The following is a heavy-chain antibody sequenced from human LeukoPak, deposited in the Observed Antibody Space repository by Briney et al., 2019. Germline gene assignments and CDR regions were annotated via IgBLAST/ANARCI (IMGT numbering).Heavy chain of an antibody. J-gene: IGHJ3*01. CDR1: GFPFNPYA. D-gene: IGHD2-15*01. CDR2: ISSNGDNT. V-gene: IGHV3-64D*06. Sequence: GGPLRLSCSAPGFPFNPYAIHWVRRAPGKGLEYFEGISSNGDNTGFADSAKGRFTISRDNSKSTLFLQMNSLRAEDTAVYFCTRDSALLGVAFDLWGQGTVVTVSS. CDR3: TRDSALLGVAFDL.